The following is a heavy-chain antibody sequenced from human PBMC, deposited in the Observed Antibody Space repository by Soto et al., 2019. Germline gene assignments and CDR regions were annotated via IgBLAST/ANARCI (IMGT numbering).Heavy chain of an antibody. D-gene: IGHD6-13*01. V-gene: IGHV3-33*01. CDR1: GFTFSSYG. Sequence: QVQLVESGGGVVQPGRSLRLSCAASGFTFSSYGMHWVRQAPGKGLEWVAVIWYDGSNKYYADSVKGRFTISRDNSKNKLYLQMNSLRAEDTAVYYCARETSHSSSNGMDVWGQGTTVTVSS. J-gene: IGHJ6*02. CDR3: ARETSHSSSNGMDV. CDR2: IWYDGSNK.